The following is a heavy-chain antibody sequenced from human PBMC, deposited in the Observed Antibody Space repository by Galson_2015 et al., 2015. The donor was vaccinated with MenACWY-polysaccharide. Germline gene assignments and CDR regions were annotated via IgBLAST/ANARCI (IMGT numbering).Heavy chain of an antibody. CDR2: IWHDGSEK. J-gene: IGHJ2*01. CDR1: GLTFSDYG. Sequence: SLRLSCAASGLTFSDYGMHWVRQAPGKGLEWVAVIWHDGSEKFYVDSVKGRFTISRDNSKSTLSLQMNSLRAEDTAVYYCARDISSWYFDLWGRGTLVTVSS. V-gene: IGHV3-33*01. CDR3: ARDISSWYFDL.